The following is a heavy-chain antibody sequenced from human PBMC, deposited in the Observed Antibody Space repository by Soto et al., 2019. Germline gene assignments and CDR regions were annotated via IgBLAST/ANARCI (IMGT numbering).Heavy chain of an antibody. D-gene: IGHD6-19*01. J-gene: IGHJ6*02. CDR2: IYYSGST. V-gene: IGHV4-61*01. CDR1: GGSVSSGSYY. Sequence: SETLSLTCTVSGGSVSSGSYYWSWIRQPPGKGLEWIGYIYYSGSTNYNPSLKSRVTISVDTSKNQFSLKLSSVTAADTAVYYCARELYSSGWYTPYYYYYGMDVWGQGTTVTVFS. CDR3: ARELYSSGWYTPYYYYYGMDV.